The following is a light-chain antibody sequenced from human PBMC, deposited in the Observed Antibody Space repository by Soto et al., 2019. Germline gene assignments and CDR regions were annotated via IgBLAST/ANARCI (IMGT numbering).Light chain of an antibody. Sequence: EIVLTQAPATLSLSPGERATLSCGASQSVTSNYLTWFQQKPGLAPRLLIYDASTRATGIPDRFSGSGSGTDFTLTISRLEPEDFATYYCLQHETYPRTFGQGTKVEV. CDR3: LQHETYPRT. CDR1: QSVTSNY. CDR2: DAS. J-gene: IGKJ1*01. V-gene: IGKV3D-20*01.